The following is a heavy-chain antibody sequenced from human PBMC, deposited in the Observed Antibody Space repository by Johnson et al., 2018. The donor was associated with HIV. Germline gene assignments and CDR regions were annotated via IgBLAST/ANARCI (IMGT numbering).Heavy chain of an antibody. CDR2: MSSSGSTI. CDR3: AREEGSDILTRGDAFDI. D-gene: IGHD3-9*01. Sequence: VQLVESGGGLVQPGGSLRLSCAASGFTFSSYWMHWVRQAPGKGLEWISYMSSSGSTIYHAESVKGRFTISRDNAKNSLSLQMNSLRAEDTAIYYCAREEGSDILTRGDAFDIWGQGTMVTVSS. V-gene: IGHV3-48*04. CDR1: GFTFSSYW. J-gene: IGHJ3*02.